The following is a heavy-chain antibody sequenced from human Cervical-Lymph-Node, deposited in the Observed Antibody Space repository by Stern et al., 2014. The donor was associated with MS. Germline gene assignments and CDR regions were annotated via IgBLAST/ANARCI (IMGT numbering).Heavy chain of an antibody. CDR2: IYPDDSDT. CDR1: GYNFMTYW. V-gene: IGHV5-51*01. J-gene: IGHJ2*01. Sequence: EVQLVGSGAEVKKPGESLKISCKGFGYNFMTYWIGWVRQMPGKGLEWMGVIYPDDSDTTYSPAFQGQVTISADKSIDTAYLQWSSLRASDTAIYYCARHTAGDWYFDLWGRGTLVTVSS. D-gene: IGHD5-18*01. CDR3: ARHTAGDWYFDL.